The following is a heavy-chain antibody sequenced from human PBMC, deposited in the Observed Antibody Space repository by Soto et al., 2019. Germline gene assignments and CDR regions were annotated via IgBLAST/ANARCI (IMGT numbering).Heavy chain of an antibody. CDR3: EGEGEMGGPPGVFDL. V-gene: IGHV3-13*01. J-gene: IGHJ3*01. Sequence: GGSLRLSCAASGFTFSTFDMHWVRQSSGKGLEWVSGIYSGGDTAYADSVKGRFTISRENAKNSFFLHMNSLRAGDTAVYYCEGEGEMGGPPGVFDLWGQGKMVPVSS. CDR2: IYSGGDT. D-gene: IGHD3-16*01. CDR1: GFTFSTFD.